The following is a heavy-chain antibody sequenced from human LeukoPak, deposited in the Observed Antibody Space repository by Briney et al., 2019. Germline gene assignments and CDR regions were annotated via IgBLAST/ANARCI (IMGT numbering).Heavy chain of an antibody. D-gene: IGHD6-6*01. J-gene: IGHJ4*02. CDR1: GGSISSSSYY. Sequence: PSETLSLTCTVSGGSISSSSYYWGWIRQPPGKGLEWIGSIYYNGSTYYNPSLKSRVTISVDTSKNQFSLKLSSVTAADTAVYYCARGNVLKEYSSYLPVDYFDYWGQGTLVTVSS. V-gene: IGHV4-39*01. CDR3: ARGNVLKEYSSYLPVDYFDY. CDR2: IYYNGST.